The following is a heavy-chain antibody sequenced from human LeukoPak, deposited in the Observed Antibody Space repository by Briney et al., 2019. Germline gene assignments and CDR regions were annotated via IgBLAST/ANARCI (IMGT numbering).Heavy chain of an antibody. D-gene: IGHD6-19*01. Sequence: GGSLRLSCAASGFTFSSYAMSWVRQAPGKGLEWVSAISGSGGSTYYADSVKGRFTISRDNSKNTLYLQMNSLRAEDTAVYYCARQIAVSGLFDLWGQGALVTVSS. CDR3: ARQIAVSGLFDL. CDR1: GFTFSSYA. V-gene: IGHV3-23*01. CDR2: ISGSGGST. J-gene: IGHJ4*02.